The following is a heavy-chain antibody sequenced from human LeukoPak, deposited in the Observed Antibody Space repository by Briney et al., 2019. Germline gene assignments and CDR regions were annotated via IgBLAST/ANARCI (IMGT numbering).Heavy chain of an antibody. J-gene: IGHJ4*02. CDR3: ARGFTDYSHFDY. Sequence: PGRSLRLSCAASGFTFSSYAMHWVRQAPGKGLEWVAVISYDGSNKYYADSMKGRFTISRDNSKNTLYLQMNSLRAEDTAVYYCARGFTDYSHFDYWGQGTLVTVSS. D-gene: IGHD4-11*01. V-gene: IGHV3-30-3*01. CDR2: ISYDGSNK. CDR1: GFTFSSYA.